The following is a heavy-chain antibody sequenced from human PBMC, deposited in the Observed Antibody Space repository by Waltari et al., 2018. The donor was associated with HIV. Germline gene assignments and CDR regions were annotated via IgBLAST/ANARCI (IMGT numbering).Heavy chain of an antibody. CDR1: GFTFTTYG. J-gene: IGHJ4*02. CDR3: ARQVGAALFDY. V-gene: IGHV3-33*01. D-gene: IGHD1-26*01. Sequence: QVQLVESGGGVVQPGRSLRLSCAASGFTFTTYGMHWVRQAPGKGLGWVALIWHDGSKTYYADPLKGRFTISRDNSKNTLYLQMNSLRGEDTAVYYCARQVGAALFDYWGQGALVTVSS. CDR2: IWHDGSKT.